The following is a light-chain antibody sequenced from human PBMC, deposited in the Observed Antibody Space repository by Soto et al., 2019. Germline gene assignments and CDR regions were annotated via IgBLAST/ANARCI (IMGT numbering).Light chain of an antibody. J-gene: IGLJ1*01. CDR3: SSYAGSNNWN. Sequence: QSALTQPPSASGSPGQSVTISCTGTSSDVGGYNYVSWYQQHPGKAPKLMIYEVSKRPSGVPDSFSGSKSGNTASLTVSGLQAEDEADYYCSSYAGSNNWNFGTGTKLTVL. CDR2: EVS. CDR1: SSDVGGYNY. V-gene: IGLV2-8*01.